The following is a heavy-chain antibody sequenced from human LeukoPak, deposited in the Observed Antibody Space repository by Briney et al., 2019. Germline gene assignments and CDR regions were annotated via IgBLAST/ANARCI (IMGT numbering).Heavy chain of an antibody. V-gene: IGHV3-21*01. CDR3: ARVVPAAISYYFDY. J-gene: IGHJ4*02. Sequence: GGSLRLSCAASGFTHSSHSLHWVRQAPATVLELVSSISSSSSYIYYADSVKGRFTISRDNAKNSLYLQMNSLRAEDTAVYYCARVVPAAISYYFDYRGQGTLVTVSS. CDR1: GFTHSSHS. CDR2: ISSSSSYI. D-gene: IGHD2-2*02.